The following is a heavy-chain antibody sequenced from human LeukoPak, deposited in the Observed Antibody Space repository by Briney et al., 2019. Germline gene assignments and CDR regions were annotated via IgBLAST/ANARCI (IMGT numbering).Heavy chain of an antibody. CDR3: ARDLSDYDFWSGYYPCCIFDY. CDR2: ISSSSSTI. V-gene: IGHV3-48*01. J-gene: IGHJ4*02. CDR1: GFTFSSYS. Sequence: GGSLRLSCAASGFTFSSYSMNWVRQAPGKGLEWVSYISSSSSTIYYADSVKGRFTISRDNAKNSLYPQMNSLRAEDTAVYYCARDLSDYDFWSGYYPCCIFDYWGQGTLVTVSS. D-gene: IGHD3-3*01.